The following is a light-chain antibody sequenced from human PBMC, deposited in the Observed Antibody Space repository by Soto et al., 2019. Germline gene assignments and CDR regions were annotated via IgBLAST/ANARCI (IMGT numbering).Light chain of an antibody. J-gene: IGLJ3*02. CDR1: SSDVGAYHS. CDR2: DVS. Sequence: QSVLTQPASVSGSPGQSFTIPCTGSSSDVGAYHSVSWYQQHPGKAPKLIIFDVSNRPSGVSNRFSGSKSGNTASLTISGLQAEDEADYYCSSFTDTVTVMFGGGTKLTVL. CDR3: SSFTDTVTVM. V-gene: IGLV2-14*03.